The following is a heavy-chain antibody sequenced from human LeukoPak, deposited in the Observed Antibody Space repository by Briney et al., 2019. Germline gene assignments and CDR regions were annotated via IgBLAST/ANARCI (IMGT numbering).Heavy chain of an antibody. Sequence: GASVKVSCKASGYTFTGYYMHWVRQAPGQGLEWMGWINPNSGGTNYAQKFQGRVTMTRDTSISTAYMELSRLRSDDTAVYYCARATDYGPAQHYGMDVWGQGTTVTVSS. CDR2: INPNSGGT. CDR1: GYTFTGYY. V-gene: IGHV1-2*02. J-gene: IGHJ6*02. D-gene: IGHD4-17*01. CDR3: ARATDYGPAQHYGMDV.